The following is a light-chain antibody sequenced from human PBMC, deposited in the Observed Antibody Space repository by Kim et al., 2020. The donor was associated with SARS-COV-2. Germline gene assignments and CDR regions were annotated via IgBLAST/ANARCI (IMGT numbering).Light chain of an antibody. CDR2: VDSDGSH. CDR1: SGHSTYA. Sequence: QLVLTQPPSASASLGASVKLTCTLSSGHSTYAIAWHQQQPEKGPRYLMKVDSDGSHNKGDGIPDRFSGSSSGAERYLTISSLQSEDEADYYCQTWDTGIRVFGGGTQLTVL. CDR3: QTWDTGIRV. J-gene: IGLJ3*02. V-gene: IGLV4-69*01.